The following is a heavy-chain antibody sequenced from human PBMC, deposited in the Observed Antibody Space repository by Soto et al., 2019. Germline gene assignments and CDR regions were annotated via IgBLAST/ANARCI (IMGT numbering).Heavy chain of an antibody. CDR2: INPIFGTA. V-gene: IGHV1-69*12. D-gene: IGHD4-4*01. Sequence: QVQLVQSGAEVKKPGSSVKVSCKASGGTFSTYPISWVRQAPGRGLEWMGGINPIFGTANYAQKLQGRVTITADESTTTAYMQLSSLRSDDTAVYYCARLRASNYEAYQHWGQGTLVTVSS. CDR3: ARLRASNYEAYQH. CDR1: GGTFSTYP. J-gene: IGHJ1*01.